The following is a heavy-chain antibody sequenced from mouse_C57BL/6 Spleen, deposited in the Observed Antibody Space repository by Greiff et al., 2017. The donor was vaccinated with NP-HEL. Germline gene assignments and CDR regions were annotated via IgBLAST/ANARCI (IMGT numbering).Heavy chain of an antibody. CDR2: ISYDGSN. J-gene: IGHJ2*01. V-gene: IGHV3-6*01. Sequence: DVQLQESGPGLVKPSQSLSLTCSVTGYSITSGYYWNWIRQFPGNKLEWMGYISYDGSNNYNPSLKNRISITRDTSKNQFFLKLNSVTTEDTATYYCAREDGYYVYFDYWGQGTTLTVSS. CDR1: GYSITSGYY. D-gene: IGHD2-3*01. CDR3: AREDGYYVYFDY.